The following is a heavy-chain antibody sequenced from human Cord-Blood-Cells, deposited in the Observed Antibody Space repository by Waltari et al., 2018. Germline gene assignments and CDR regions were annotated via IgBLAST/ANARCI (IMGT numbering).Heavy chain of an antibody. D-gene: IGHD6-13*01. CDR1: GFTVSSNY. V-gene: IGHV3-53*01. CDR3: ARDLGLAAGTSNWFDP. Sequence: EVQLVESGGGLIQPGGSLRLSCAASGFTVSSNYMSWVRRAQGKGLEWVSVSYSGGSTYYADSVKGRFTISRDNSKNTLYLQMNSLRAEDTAVYYCARDLGLAAGTSNWFDPWGQGTLVTVSS. CDR2: SYSGGST. J-gene: IGHJ5*02.